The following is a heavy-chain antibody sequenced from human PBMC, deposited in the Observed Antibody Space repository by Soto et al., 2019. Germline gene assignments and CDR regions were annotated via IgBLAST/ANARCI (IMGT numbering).Heavy chain of an antibody. CDR1: GFTFSSYG. CDR3: AKGADSSGYYKFDY. V-gene: IGHV3-30*18. D-gene: IGHD3-22*01. CDR2: ISYDGSNK. Sequence: GGSLRLSCAASGFTFSSYGMHWVRQAPGKGLEWVAVISYDGSNKYYADSVKGRFTISRDNSKNTLYLQMNSLRAEDTAVYYCAKGADSSGYYKFDYWGQGTLVTVSS. J-gene: IGHJ4*02.